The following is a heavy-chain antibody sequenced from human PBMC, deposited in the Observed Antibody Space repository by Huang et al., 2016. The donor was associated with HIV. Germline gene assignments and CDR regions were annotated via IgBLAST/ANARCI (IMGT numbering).Heavy chain of an antibody. CDR3: ARDPKYHSFPYFRQRRGIEI. V-gene: IGHV1-18*04. CDR1: GYAFSAYG. CDR2: ISASNGEK. Sequence: QIRLVQSGAEVKQPGASVRVSCQASGYAFSAYGFSWVRKDPGQGPEVVGWISASNGEKNYGQRYQGRVTWTTDTSTTTVYMDLRSLRSDDTAVYYCARDPKYHSFPYFRQRRGIEIWGQGTVVTVSS. J-gene: IGHJ3*02. D-gene: IGHD3-16*01.